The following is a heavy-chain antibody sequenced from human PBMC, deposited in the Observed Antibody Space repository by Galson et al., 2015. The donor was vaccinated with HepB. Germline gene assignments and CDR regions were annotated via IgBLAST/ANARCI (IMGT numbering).Heavy chain of an antibody. J-gene: IGHJ3*02. CDR3: ASWSSDNWNYRAAFDI. V-gene: IGHV3-11*01. CDR1: GFTFSDYY. Sequence: SLRLSCAASGFTFSDYYMSWIRQAPGKGLEWVSYISSSGSTIYYADSVKGRFTISRDNAKNSLYLQMNSLRAEDTAVYYCASWSSDNWNYRAAFDIWGQGTMVTVSS. D-gene: IGHD1-7*01. CDR2: ISSSGSTI.